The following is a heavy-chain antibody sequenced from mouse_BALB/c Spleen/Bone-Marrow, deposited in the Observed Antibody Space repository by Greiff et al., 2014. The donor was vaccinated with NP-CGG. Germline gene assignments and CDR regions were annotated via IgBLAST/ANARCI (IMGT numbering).Heavy chain of an antibody. Sequence: LKGSGGGLMQPGGALKISCAASGFTFSSYSMSLVRPTPKKRLGWVAYISNGGGSTYYPDTVKGRFTISRDNAKNTLYLQMSSLKSEDTAMYYCARQLGLRVDYWGQGSSVTVSS. J-gene: IGHJ4*01. CDR1: GFTFSSYS. D-gene: IGHD3-1*01. V-gene: IGHV5-12-2*01. CDR2: ISNGGGST. CDR3: ARQLGLRVDY.